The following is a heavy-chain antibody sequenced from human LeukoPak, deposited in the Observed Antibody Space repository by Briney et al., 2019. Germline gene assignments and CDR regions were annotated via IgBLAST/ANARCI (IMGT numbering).Heavy chain of an antibody. CDR2: IYYSGST. J-gene: IGHJ4*02. CDR1: GGSISSHY. V-gene: IGHV4-59*08. CDR3: AGSSSWYPFDY. D-gene: IGHD6-13*01. Sequence: SETLSPTCTVSGGSISSHYWSWIRQPPGKGLEWIGYIYYSGSTNYNPSLKSRVTISVDTSKNQFSLKLSSVTAADTAVYYCAGSSSWYPFDYWGQGTLVTVSS.